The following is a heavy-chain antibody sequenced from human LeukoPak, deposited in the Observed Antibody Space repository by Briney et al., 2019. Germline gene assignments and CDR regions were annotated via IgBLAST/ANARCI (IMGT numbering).Heavy chain of an antibody. CDR2: INHSGST. Sequence: SETLSLTCAVYGGSFSGYYWSWIRQPPGKGLEWIGEINHSGSTNYNPSLKSRVTISVDTSKNQFSLKLSSVTAADTAVYYCARNPTQRTWRTSKALGSSWDYMDVWGKGTTVTVSS. CDR1: GGSFSGYY. CDR3: ARNPTQRTWRTSKALGSSWDYMDV. V-gene: IGHV4-34*01. J-gene: IGHJ6*03. D-gene: IGHD6-13*01.